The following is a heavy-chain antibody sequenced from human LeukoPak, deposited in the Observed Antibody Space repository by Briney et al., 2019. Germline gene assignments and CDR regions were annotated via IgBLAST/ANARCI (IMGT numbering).Heavy chain of an antibody. Sequence: GGSLRLSCAASGFTFDDYAMHWVRQAPGKGLEWVSGISWNSGSIGYADSVKGRFTISRDNAKNTLYLQMNSLRAEDTAVYYCASPPGNYWGQGTLVTVSS. CDR1: GFTFDDYA. CDR2: ISWNSGSI. CDR3: ASPPGNY. J-gene: IGHJ4*02. V-gene: IGHV3-9*01.